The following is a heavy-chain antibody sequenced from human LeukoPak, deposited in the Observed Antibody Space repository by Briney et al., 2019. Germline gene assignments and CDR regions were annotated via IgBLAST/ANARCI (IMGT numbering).Heavy chain of an antibody. D-gene: IGHD6-13*01. J-gene: IGHJ4*02. CDR3: AKLYPFIEGAGMFDY. Sequence: GGSLRLSCAASGFTFSSYARSWIRQAPGKGLERVSAVSKRGGSTYYADSVKGRFTISRDNAKNTLYLQVNRLRAEDTAIYYCAKLYPFIEGAGMFDYWGRGTLVTVSS. V-gene: IGHV3-23*01. CDR1: GFTFSSYA. CDR2: VSKRGGST.